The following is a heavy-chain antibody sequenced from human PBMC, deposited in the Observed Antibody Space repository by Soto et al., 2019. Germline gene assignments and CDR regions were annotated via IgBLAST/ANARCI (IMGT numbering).Heavy chain of an antibody. CDR1: GGSISSGGYY. Sequence: QVQLQESGPGLVKPSQTLSLTCTVSGGSISSGGYYWTWIRQHPGKDLEWIGYINYSGSTYYNPSLKSRVTTALDTSNTLFSLKLSSVTAADTAVYYCARALGSCTSSSCSETYDSGMDVWGEGTTVTVSS. D-gene: IGHD2-2*01. J-gene: IGHJ6*04. V-gene: IGHV4-31*03. CDR3: ARALGSCTSSSCSETYDSGMDV. CDR2: INYSGST.